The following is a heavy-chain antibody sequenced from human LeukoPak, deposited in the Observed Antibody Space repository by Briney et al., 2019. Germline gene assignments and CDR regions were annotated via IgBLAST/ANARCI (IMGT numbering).Heavy chain of an antibody. V-gene: IGHV3-53*01. CDR3: AITYYYGSGSYIDY. J-gene: IGHJ4*02. CDR2: IYSGGST. D-gene: IGHD3-10*01. Sequence: GGSLRLSCAASGFTVSSNYMSWVRQAPGKGLEWVSVIYSGGSTYYADSVKGRFTISRDNSENTLYLQMNSLRAEDTAVYYCAITYYYGSGSYIDYWGQGTLVTVSS. CDR1: GFTVSSNY.